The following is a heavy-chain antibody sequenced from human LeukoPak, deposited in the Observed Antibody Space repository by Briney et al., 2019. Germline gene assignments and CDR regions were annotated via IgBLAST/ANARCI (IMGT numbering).Heavy chain of an antibody. CDR2: IYSGDSDT. V-gene: IGHV5-51*01. CDR1: GYNFTVYW. CDR3: ARGGPEMYFDY. J-gene: IGHJ4*02. Sequence: GESLKISCKGSGYNFTVYWIGWVRQMPGKGLEWMGIIYSGDSDTSYSPSFQGQVTISADKSISTAYLQWSSLKASDTAMYYCARGGPEMYFDYWGQGTLVTVSS.